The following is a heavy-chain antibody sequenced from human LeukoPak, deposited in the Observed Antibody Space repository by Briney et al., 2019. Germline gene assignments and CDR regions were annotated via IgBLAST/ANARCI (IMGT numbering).Heavy chain of an antibody. J-gene: IGHJ4*02. D-gene: IGHD5-24*01. CDR2: ISSRGKTT. Sequence: GGSLRLSCAASGFTFSDYYMSWIRQAPGKGLEWLSYISSRGKTTHFADSVKGRLSVSRDNTNNTLYVQMNSLRAEDTAVYFCARGRDGYKYWGQGTLVTVSS. CDR1: GFTFSDYY. CDR3: ARGRDGYKY. V-gene: IGHV3-11*01.